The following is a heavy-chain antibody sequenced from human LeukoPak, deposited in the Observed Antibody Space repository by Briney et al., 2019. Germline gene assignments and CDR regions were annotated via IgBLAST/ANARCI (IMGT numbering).Heavy chain of an antibody. D-gene: IGHD5-24*01. J-gene: IGHJ4*02. Sequence: GGSLRLSCAASGFTFRTYSIHWVRQAPGKGLEWVTVVSADGRTQLYSDSVKGRFIVSRDNSLNTLHLQMNSLETEDTAVYYCAREFGHNRWYFDYWGQGALVTVSS. CDR2: VSADGRTQ. V-gene: IGHV3-30*03. CDR3: AREFGHNRWYFDY. CDR1: GFTFRTYS.